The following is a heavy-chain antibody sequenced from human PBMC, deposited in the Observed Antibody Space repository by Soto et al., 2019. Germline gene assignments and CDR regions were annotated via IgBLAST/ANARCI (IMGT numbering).Heavy chain of an antibody. CDR3: AKSRDSIAARIFDY. Sequence: QVQLVESGGGVVQPGRSLRLSCAASGFTFSSYGMHWVRQAPGKGLEWVAVISYDGSNKYYADSVKGRFTISRDNSKNTLYLQMNSLRAEDTAVYYCAKSRDSIAARIFDYWGQGTLVTVSS. CDR1: GFTFSSYG. J-gene: IGHJ4*02. V-gene: IGHV3-30*18. CDR2: ISYDGSNK. D-gene: IGHD6-6*01.